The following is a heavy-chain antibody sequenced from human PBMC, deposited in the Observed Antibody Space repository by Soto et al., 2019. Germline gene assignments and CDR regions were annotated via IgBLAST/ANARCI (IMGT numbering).Heavy chain of an antibody. CDR2: ISDSGVST. J-gene: IGHJ4*02. CDR1: GFTFSTYA. V-gene: IGHV3-23*01. D-gene: IGHD2-2*01. Sequence: PGGSLRLSCAASGFTFSTYAMSWVRQAPGKGLEWVSAISDSGVSTYYADSVKGRFTISRDNSKNTLYLQMNSPRGEDTAVYYCAKDRIVVPAAHVYWGQGTLVTVSS. CDR3: AKDRIVVPAAHVY.